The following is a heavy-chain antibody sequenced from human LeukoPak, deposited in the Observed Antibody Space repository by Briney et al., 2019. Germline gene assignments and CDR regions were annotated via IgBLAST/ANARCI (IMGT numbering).Heavy chain of an antibody. V-gene: IGHV3-64*01. CDR3: ARERGDSGSFPFDY. Sequence: GGSLRLSCAASGFTFSNYAMHWVRQAPGEGLEYVSAITSNGGSTYYANSVKGRFTISRDNYKNTLYLQMGNLRAEDMAVYYCARERGDSGSFPFDYWGQGTLVTVSS. J-gene: IGHJ4*02. D-gene: IGHD1-26*01. CDR2: ITSNGGST. CDR1: GFTFSNYA.